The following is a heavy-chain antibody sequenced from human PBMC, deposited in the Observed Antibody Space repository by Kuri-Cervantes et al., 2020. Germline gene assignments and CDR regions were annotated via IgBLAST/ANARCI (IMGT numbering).Heavy chain of an antibody. CDR2: VGPEGT. V-gene: IGHV4-34*01. J-gene: IGHJ4*02. CDR1: SGSFNDYY. CDR3: ATGLDPYKTGH. Sequence: GSLRLSCAAHSGSFNDYYWSWIRQSPGKGLEWIGEVGPEGTYYNPSLRSRVSISIDTSRNQFSLTLTSVTAAGRAVYYCATGLDPYKTGHWGQGTLVTVSS. D-gene: IGHD5-24*01.